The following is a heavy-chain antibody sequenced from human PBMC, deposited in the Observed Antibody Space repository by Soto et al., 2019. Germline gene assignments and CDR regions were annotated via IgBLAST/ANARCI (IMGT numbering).Heavy chain of an antibody. Sequence: PGGSLRLSCAASGFAFGDYAMNWFRQPPGKGLEWVGFIRNKAHGGTREYAASVKGRFTISRDDSKKTAYLQMNSLESEDTAVYYCSRDDSDWFFNWGRGTLVTVSS. D-gene: IGHD3-9*01. V-gene: IGHV3-49*03. CDR1: GFAFGDYA. CDR3: SRDDSDWFFN. J-gene: IGHJ4*02. CDR2: IRNKAHGGTR.